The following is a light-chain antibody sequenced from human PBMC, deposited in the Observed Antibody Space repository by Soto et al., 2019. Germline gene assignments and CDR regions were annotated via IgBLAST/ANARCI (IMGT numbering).Light chain of an antibody. Sequence: EIVLTQSPGTLSLSPGERATLSRRASHSVTSNYLAWYQQKPGQAPRLLIYAASGRASGIPDRFSGSGSGTDFILTISRLEPEDFAVYYCQQYGSSPQTFGQGTRVDIK. J-gene: IGKJ1*01. V-gene: IGKV3-20*01. CDR2: AAS. CDR3: QQYGSSPQT. CDR1: HSVTSNY.